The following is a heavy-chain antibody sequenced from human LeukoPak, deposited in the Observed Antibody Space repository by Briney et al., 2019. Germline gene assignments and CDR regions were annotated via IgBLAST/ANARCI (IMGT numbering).Heavy chain of an antibody. J-gene: IGHJ3*02. D-gene: IGHD3-22*01. CDR1: GFTFSSYS. V-gene: IGHV3-9*01. Sequence: PGGSLRLSCAASGFTFSSYSMNWVRQAPGKGLEWVSGISWNSGSIGYADSVKGRFTISRDNAKNSLYLQMNSLRAEDTALYYCAKDTPDSSGYFFGAFDIWGQGTMVTVSS. CDR2: ISWNSGSI. CDR3: AKDTPDSSGYFFGAFDI.